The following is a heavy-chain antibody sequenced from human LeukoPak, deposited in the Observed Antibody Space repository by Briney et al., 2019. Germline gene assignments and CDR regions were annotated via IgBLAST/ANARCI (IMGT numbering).Heavy chain of an antibody. CDR1: GYSISSGYH. V-gene: IGHV4-61*01. CDR3: AKVATPGRPRDRENYYDSSGKGSYFNY. CDR2: IYYSGST. J-gene: IGHJ4*02. D-gene: IGHD3-22*01. Sequence: SETLSLTCTVSGYSISSGYHWGWIRQPPGKGLEWIGYIYYSGSTNYNPSLKSRVTISVDTSKNQFSLKLSSVTAADTAVYYCAKVATPGRPRDRENYYDSSGKGSYFNYWGQGTLVTVSS.